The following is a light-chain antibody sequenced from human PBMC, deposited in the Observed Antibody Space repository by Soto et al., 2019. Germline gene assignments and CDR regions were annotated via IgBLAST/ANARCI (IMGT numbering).Light chain of an antibody. CDR3: QQGYTTRWT. CDR2: ATS. V-gene: IGKV1-39*01. Sequence: DIQMTQSPTSLSASVGDRVTITCRASQNIRSYLNWYQQIPGKAPNLLIYATSILQTGVPSRFSGSGTGTDFTLTITDLQPEDFATYYCQQGYTTRWTFGQGTKVEIK. CDR1: QNIRSY. J-gene: IGKJ1*01.